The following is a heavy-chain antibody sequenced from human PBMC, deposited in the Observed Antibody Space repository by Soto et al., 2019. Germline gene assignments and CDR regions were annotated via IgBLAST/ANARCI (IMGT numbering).Heavy chain of an antibody. Sequence: PGESLKISCKGSGYTFTNNWVGWVRQMPGKGQEGMGIIYPGESDTRYSPSFQGQVTISVDKSIATAYLQWSSLKASDTAMYYCARRSDYHYGSGKYYGLDVWGQGTTVTVSS. CDR3: ARRSDYHYGSGKYYGLDV. V-gene: IGHV5-51*01. CDR2: IYPGESDT. CDR1: GYTFTNNW. D-gene: IGHD3-10*01. J-gene: IGHJ6*02.